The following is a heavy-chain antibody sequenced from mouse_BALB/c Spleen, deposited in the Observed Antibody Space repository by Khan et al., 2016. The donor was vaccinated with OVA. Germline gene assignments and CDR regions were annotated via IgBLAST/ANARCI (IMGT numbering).Heavy chain of an antibody. J-gene: IGHJ3*01. V-gene: IGHV1-4*01. Sequence: VQLQESGAELARPGASVKMSCKTSGYTFTSYTIHWIKKRPGQGLEWIGYINPSNGYTNYNQKFKDKATLTTDKSSTTAYLQLSSLTSDDSAVYNCVRDVADHRNDGWFAYWGQGTLVTVSA. CDR3: VRDVADHRNDGWFAY. D-gene: IGHD2-14*01. CDR1: GYTFTSYT. CDR2: INPSNGYT.